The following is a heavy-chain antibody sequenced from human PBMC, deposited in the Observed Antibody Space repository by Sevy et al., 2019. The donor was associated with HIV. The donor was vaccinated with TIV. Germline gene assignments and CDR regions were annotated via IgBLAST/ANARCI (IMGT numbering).Heavy chain of an antibody. CDR3: AKAGTPYSSGGGF. Sequence: GGSLRLSCAASGFTFSSYAMSWVRQAPGKGLEWVSAISGSGGSTYYADSEKGRFTISRDNSKNTLYLQMNSLRAEDTAVYYCAKAGTPYSSGGGFWGQGTLVTVSS. J-gene: IGHJ4*02. V-gene: IGHV3-23*01. CDR2: ISGSGGST. D-gene: IGHD6-19*01. CDR1: GFTFSSYA.